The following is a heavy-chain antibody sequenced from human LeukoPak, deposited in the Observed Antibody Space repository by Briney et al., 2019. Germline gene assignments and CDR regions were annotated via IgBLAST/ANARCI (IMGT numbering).Heavy chain of an antibody. J-gene: IGHJ5*02. CDR2: IYTSGST. Sequence: SQTLSLTCTVSGGSISSGSYYWSWIRQPAGKGLEWIGRIYTSGSTNYNPSLKSRVTISVDTSKNQFSLKLSSVTAADTAVYYCARVRTHDYGGKGWFDPWGQGTLVTVSS. CDR3: ARVRTHDYGGKGWFDP. V-gene: IGHV4-61*02. CDR1: GGSISSGSYY. D-gene: IGHD4-23*01.